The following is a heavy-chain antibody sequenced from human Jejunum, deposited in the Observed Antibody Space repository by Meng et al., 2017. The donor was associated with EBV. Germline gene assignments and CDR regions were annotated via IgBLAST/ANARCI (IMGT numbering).Heavy chain of an antibody. CDR3: ARVAFSYTTRSLDS. Sequence: VQLQPWGAGRLKPSGTLSLTCAVYRGSFSGYYWSWIRQHPGKGLEWIGEINHSGSTNYNPSLRSRVTISVETSKNQFSLRLNSVTAADTAVYYCARVAFSYTTRSLDSWGQGTLVTASS. D-gene: IGHD3-16*02. J-gene: IGHJ4*02. V-gene: IGHV4-34*02. CDR2: INHSGST. CDR1: RGSFSGYY.